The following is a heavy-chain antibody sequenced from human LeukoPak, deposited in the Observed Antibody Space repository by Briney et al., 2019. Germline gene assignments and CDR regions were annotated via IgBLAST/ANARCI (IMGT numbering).Heavy chain of an antibody. V-gene: IGHV4-39*01. D-gene: IGHD5-24*01. Sequence: SETLSLTRTVSGGPISRTFRFWGWIRQSPGKGLEWIGSIYYTGTTYYNPSLRGRVAISVDTSQNQVTLEMTSVTAADSAVYYCARHSPSSTRAEHFHPWGQATLVTVSS. CDR3: ARHSPSSTRAEHFHP. CDR1: GGPISRTFRF. CDR2: IYYTGTT. J-gene: IGHJ1*01.